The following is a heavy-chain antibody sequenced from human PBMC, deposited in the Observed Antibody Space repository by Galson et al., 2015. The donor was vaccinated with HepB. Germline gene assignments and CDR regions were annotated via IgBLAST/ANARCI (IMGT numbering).Heavy chain of an antibody. CDR1: GFIVTSNS. CDR2: INSGGTT. Sequence: SLRLSCAASGFIVTSNSMSWVRQAPGKGLEWVSLINSGGTTFYADSLKGRFTISRDASKNTVFLQMNSLRAEDTAVYYCARDILFDYWGQGTLVTVSS. CDR3: ARDILFDY. V-gene: IGHV3-53*01. J-gene: IGHJ4*02.